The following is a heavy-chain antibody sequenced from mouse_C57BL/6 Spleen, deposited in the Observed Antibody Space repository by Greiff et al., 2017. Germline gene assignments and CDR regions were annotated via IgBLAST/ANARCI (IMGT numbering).Heavy chain of an antibody. D-gene: IGHD1-1*01. CDR2: IYPGSGNT. J-gene: IGHJ3*01. Sequence: LQESGPELVKPGASVKISCKASGYTFTDYYINWVKQRPGQGLEWIGWIYPGSGNTKYNEKFKGKATLTVDKSSSSAYMQLRSLTSEDAAVYFCARSAVVARDWFAYWGQGTLVTVSA. CDR1: GYTFTDYY. CDR3: ARSAVVARDWFAY. V-gene: IGHV1-84*01.